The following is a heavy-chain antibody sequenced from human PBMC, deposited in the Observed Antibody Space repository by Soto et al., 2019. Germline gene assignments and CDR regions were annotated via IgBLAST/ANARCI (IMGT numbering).Heavy chain of an antibody. CDR2: IKQDGSEK. CDR1: GFTFSSYW. J-gene: IGHJ4*02. D-gene: IGHD5-18*01. CDR3: ARDPGYSYGYGFDY. Sequence: GGSLRLSCAASGFTFSSYWMSWVRQAPGKGLEWVANIKQDGSEKYYVDSVKGRFTISRDNAKNSLYLRMNSLRAEDTAVYYCARDPGYSYGYGFDYWGQGTLVTVSS. V-gene: IGHV3-7*01.